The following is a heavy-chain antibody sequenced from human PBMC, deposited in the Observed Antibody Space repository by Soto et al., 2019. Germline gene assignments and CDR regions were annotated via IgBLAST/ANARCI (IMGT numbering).Heavy chain of an antibody. D-gene: IGHD1-26*01. V-gene: IGHV4-39*02. CDR1: GGSITSSSHY. CDR2: IYYDGNT. J-gene: IGHJ4*02. Sequence: SETLSLTCTVSGGSITSSSHYWGWIRQPPGKGLESVANIYYDGNTYYNPSLESRFTISRDNSKNTLYLQMNSLRPEDTAIYYCAKDQGVGGTLGLFDYWGQGILVTVSS. CDR3: AKDQGVGGTLGLFDY.